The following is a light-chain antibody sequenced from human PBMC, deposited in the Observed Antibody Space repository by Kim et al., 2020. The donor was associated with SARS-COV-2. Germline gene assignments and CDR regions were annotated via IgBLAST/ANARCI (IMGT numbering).Light chain of an antibody. J-gene: IGLJ1*01. CDR3: HSRDSCLRSNYL. CDR1: SLRTYS. CDR2: GNG. Sequence: SSELTQDPAESVALGQTVRITCQGDSLRTYSATWFQQKPGQTPVLVVYGNGYLASGIPGRLSGSSSGNTASVTITGARTEDEAVYYCHSRDSCLRSNYLFGPGTKVTVL. V-gene: IGLV3-19*01.